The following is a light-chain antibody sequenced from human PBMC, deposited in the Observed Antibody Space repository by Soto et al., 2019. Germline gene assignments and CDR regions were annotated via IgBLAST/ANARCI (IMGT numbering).Light chain of an antibody. CDR1: QNVNTDY. CDR3: YQSGSSPT. V-gene: IGKV3-20*01. CDR2: ATS. J-gene: IGKJ1*01. Sequence: EIVLTQSPGTLSLSPGERATLTCTARQNVNTDYLAWYQQKSGQAPRLLIYATSTRAAGTPARFSGSGSGTAFTLCLSGLEPEDFALYYCYQSGSSPTFVQGTKVEVK.